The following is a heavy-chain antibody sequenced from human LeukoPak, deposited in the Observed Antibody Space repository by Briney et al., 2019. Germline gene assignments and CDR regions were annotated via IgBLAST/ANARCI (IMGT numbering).Heavy chain of an antibody. D-gene: IGHD6-13*01. Sequence: GGSLRLSCAASGFTFSSYSMNWVRQAPGKGLEWVSYISSSSTTVYYADSVKGRFTISRDNAKNSLYLQINSLRDEDTAVYYCARDAQHLVDLYYYYYMDVWGKGTTVTVSS. CDR2: ISSSSTTV. J-gene: IGHJ6*03. CDR3: ARDAQHLVDLYYYYYMDV. CDR1: GFTFSSYS. V-gene: IGHV3-48*02.